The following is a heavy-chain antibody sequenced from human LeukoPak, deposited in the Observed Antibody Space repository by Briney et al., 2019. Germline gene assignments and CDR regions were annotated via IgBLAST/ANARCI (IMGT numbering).Heavy chain of an antibody. CDR2: IYYSGET. CDR3: AETNTQDWFDP. V-gene: IGHV4-39*07. CDR1: GGSISSTNYY. D-gene: IGHD1-1*01. J-gene: IGHJ5*02. Sequence: SETLSLTCRASGGSISSTNYYWGWIRQPPGKGLGWIASIYYSGETFYNPSLESRVAISVDTSSNEVFLDLFSVTAADTAMYYCAETNTQDWFDPWGRGTLVTVSS.